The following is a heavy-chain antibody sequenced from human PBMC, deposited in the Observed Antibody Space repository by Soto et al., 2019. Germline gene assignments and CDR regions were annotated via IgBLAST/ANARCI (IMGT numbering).Heavy chain of an antibody. CDR1: GFTFNNFY. CDR2: INGDGDSR. V-gene: IGHV3-74*01. J-gene: IGHJ6*03. CDR3: ARAPNRYMDV. Sequence: GGSLRLSCAASGFTFNNFYMHWARQAPGKGLVWVSRINGDGDSRTYADSVKGRFTISRDNAKNTLYLQMNSLRAEDTAVYFCARAPNRYMDVWGKGTTVTVSS.